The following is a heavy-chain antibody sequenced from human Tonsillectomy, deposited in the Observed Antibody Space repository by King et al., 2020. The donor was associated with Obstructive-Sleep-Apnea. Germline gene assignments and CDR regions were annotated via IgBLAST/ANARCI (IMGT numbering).Heavy chain of an antibody. CDR3: AKCTRTSCYYYGMDV. J-gene: IGHJ6*02. Sequence: QLVQSGGGLGQPGGSLRLCCAASGFTFNSYWMSWVRQAPGKGLEWVANIKKDGSETYYVDSVKGRFTISRDNAKSSLYLQMNSLRAEDTAMYYCAKCTRTSCYYYGMDVWGQGTTVTVSS. CDR1: GFTFNSYW. CDR2: IKKDGSET. D-gene: IGHD2-2*01. V-gene: IGHV3-7*01.